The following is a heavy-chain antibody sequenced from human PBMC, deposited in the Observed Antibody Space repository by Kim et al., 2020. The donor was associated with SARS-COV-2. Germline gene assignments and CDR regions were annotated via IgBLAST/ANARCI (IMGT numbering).Heavy chain of an antibody. CDR2: INPSGGST. V-gene: IGHV1-46*01. CDR3: ARVVGSSGWYGEYYYYYYGMDV. Sequence: ASVKVSCKASGYTFTSYYMHWVRQAPGQGLEWMGIINPSGGSTSYAQKFQGRVTMTRDTSTSTVYMELSSLRSEDTAVYYCARVVGSSGWYGEYYYYYYGMDVWGQGTTVTVSS. J-gene: IGHJ6*02. D-gene: IGHD6-19*01. CDR1: GYTFTSYY.